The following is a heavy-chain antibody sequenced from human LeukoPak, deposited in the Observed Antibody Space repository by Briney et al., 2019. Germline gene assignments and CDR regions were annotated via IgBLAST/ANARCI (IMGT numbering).Heavy chain of an antibody. Sequence: SETLSLTCTVSGGSISSSSYYWGWIRQPPGKGLEWIGSIYYSGSTYYNPSLKSRVTISVDTSKNQFSLKLSSVTAADTAVYYCAGSGSLKVTSLDAFDIWGQGTMVTVSS. D-gene: IGHD1-26*01. CDR2: IYYSGST. CDR1: GGSISSSSYY. CDR3: AGSGSLKVTSLDAFDI. J-gene: IGHJ3*02. V-gene: IGHV4-39*07.